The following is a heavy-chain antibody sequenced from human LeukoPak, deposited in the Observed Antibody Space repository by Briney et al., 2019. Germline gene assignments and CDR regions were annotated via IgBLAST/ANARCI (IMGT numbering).Heavy chain of an antibody. D-gene: IGHD6-19*01. CDR1: GGSISSSSYY. V-gene: IGHV4-39*01. J-gene: IGHJ2*01. Sequence: SETLSLTCTVSGGSISSSSYYWGWIRQPPGKGLEWIGSIYYSGSTYYNPSLKSRVTISVDTSKNQFSLKLSSVTAADTAVYYYARAGKQWLTFWYFDLWGRGTLVTVSS. CDR3: ARAGKQWLTFWYFDL. CDR2: IYYSGST.